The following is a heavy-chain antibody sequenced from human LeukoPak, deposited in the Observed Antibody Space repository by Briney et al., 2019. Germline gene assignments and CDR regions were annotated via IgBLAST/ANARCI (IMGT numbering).Heavy chain of an antibody. D-gene: IGHD2-15*01. V-gene: IGHV1-69*13. CDR2: IIPIFGTA. J-gene: IGHJ6*02. CDR3: ARVRCSGGSCGTLERLWSVMDV. CDR1: GGTFISYA. Sequence: ASVKVSCKASGGTFISYAISWVRQAPGQGLEWMRGIIPIFGTANYAQKFQGRVTITADESTSTAYMELSSLRSEDTAVYYCARVRCSGGSCGTLERLWSVMDVWGQGTTVTVPS.